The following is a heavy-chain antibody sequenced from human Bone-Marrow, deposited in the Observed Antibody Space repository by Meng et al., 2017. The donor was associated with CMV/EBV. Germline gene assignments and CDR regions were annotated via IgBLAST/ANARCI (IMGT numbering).Heavy chain of an antibody. V-gene: IGHV3-74*01. CDR3: ARGRSGSFAD. J-gene: IGHJ4*02. Sequence: GESLKISCAASGFTFSSYWMHWVRQAPGKGLVWVSRINSDGSSTSYADSVKGRFTISRDNAKNTLYLQMNSLRAEDTAVYYCARGRSGSFADWGQETLVTVSS. CDR1: GFTFSSYW. CDR2: INSDGSST. D-gene: IGHD1-26*01.